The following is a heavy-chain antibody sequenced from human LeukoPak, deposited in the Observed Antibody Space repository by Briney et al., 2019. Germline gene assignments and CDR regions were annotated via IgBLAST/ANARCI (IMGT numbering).Heavy chain of an antibody. CDR3: AKGGSGYFLDL. Sequence: GGSLRLSCAASGLIFNNYGLIWVRQAPGKGLEWVSAISNDGGGTTYADFVKGRFTISRDNSKNTLFLQMNSLRAEDTALYYCAKGGSGYFLDLWGQGTLVTVSS. D-gene: IGHD3-22*01. CDR2: ISNDGGGT. J-gene: IGHJ5*02. CDR1: GLIFNNYG. V-gene: IGHV3-23*01.